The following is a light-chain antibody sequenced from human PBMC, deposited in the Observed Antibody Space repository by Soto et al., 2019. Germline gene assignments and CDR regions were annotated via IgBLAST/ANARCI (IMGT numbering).Light chain of an antibody. CDR1: QSISSY. J-gene: IGKJ5*01. Sequence: DIQMTQSPSSLSASVGDRVTITCRASQSISSYLNWYPQKPGKAPKLLIYAASSLQSGVPSRFSGSGSGTDFTLTISSLQPEDFATYYCQQSYSTPPSTFGQGTRLEIK. CDR2: AAS. CDR3: QQSYSTPPST. V-gene: IGKV1-39*01.